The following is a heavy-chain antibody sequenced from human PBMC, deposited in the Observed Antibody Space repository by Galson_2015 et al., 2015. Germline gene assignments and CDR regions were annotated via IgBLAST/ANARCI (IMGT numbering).Heavy chain of an antibody. CDR3: ARPYDFWSGYYLGGWFDP. J-gene: IGHJ5*02. CDR1: GFTFSSYW. CDR2: IKQDGSEK. Sequence: SLRLSCAASGFTFSSYWMSWVRQAPGKGLEWVANIKQDGSEKYYVDSVKGRFTISRDNAKNSLYLQMNSLRAEDTAVYYCARPYDFWSGYYLGGWFDPWGQGTLVTVSS. D-gene: IGHD3-3*01. V-gene: IGHV3-7*01.